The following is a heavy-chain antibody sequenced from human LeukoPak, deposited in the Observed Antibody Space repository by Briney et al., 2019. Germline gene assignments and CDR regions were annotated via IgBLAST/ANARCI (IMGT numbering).Heavy chain of an antibody. Sequence: GGSLRLSCAPSAFILSSFDMHWVRQAPGKGLEWVASIRYDGSDKYYADSVKGRFTISRDNSKNTLYLQMNSLRAEDTAVYYCARTSQTTSNYYYYMDVWGKGTTVTVSS. CDR1: AFILSSFD. V-gene: IGHV3-30*02. D-gene: IGHD2/OR15-2a*01. CDR3: ARTSQTTSNYYYYMDV. J-gene: IGHJ6*03. CDR2: IRYDGSDK.